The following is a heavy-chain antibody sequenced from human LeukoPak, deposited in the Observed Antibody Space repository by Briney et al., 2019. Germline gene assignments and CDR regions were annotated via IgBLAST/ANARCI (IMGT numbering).Heavy chain of an antibody. D-gene: IGHD2-15*01. CDR3: ARVGPNVVGYYYGMDV. V-gene: IGHV3-11*01. J-gene: IGHJ6*02. Sequence: GGSLRLSCAASGFTFSDYYMSWIRQAPGKGLEWLSLISSSGSTIYHADSLKGRFTISRDNAKNSLYLQMHSLRAEDTAVYYCARVGPNVVGYYYGMDVWGQGTTVTVSS. CDR2: ISSSGSTI. CDR1: GFTFSDYY.